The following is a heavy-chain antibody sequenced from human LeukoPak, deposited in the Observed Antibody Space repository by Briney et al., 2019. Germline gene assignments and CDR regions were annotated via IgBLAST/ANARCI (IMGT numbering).Heavy chain of an antibody. CDR2: IYTSGST. D-gene: IGHD1-26*01. CDR3: ARDPPRYSGSYYAAP. CDR1: GGSISSYY. V-gene: IGHV4-4*07. Sequence: SETLSLTCTVSGGSISSYYWSWIRQPAGKGLEWIGRIYTSGSTNYNPSLKSRVTMSVDTSKNQFSLKLSSVTAADTAVYYCARDPPRYSGSYYAAPWGQGTLVTVSS. J-gene: IGHJ5*02.